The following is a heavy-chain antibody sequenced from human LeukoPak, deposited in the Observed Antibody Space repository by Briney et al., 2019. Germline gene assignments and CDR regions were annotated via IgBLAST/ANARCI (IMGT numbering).Heavy chain of an antibody. CDR1: GGSITSFY. CDR3: ARMGAIAGASANPDY. D-gene: IGHD4/OR15-4a*01. CDR2: IYYSGST. Sequence: SETLSLTCTVSGGSITSFYWSWIRQPPGKGLEWIGYIYYSGSTDYDPSLKSRVTMSVDTSKNQFSLKLSSVTAADTAVYYYARMGAIAGASANPDYWGQGTLVTVSS. J-gene: IGHJ4*02. V-gene: IGHV4-59*01.